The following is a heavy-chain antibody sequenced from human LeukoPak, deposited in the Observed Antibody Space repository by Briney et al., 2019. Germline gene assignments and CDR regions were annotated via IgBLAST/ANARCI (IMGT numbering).Heavy chain of an antibody. CDR3: ARQESSTWENFDF. V-gene: IGHV4-39*01. Sequence: PSETLSLTCIVSGGSTSSSSYYWGWIRQPPGKGLEWIGSIYYSGTTYYNPSLKSRVTISVDTSKNQFSLKLSSVTAADTAVYYSARQESSTWENFDFWGQGTLVTVSS. CDR1: GGSTSSSSYY. J-gene: IGHJ4*02. D-gene: IGHD6-13*01. CDR2: IYYSGTT.